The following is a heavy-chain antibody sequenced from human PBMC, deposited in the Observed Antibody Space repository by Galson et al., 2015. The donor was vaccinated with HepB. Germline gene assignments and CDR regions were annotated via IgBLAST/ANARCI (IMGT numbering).Heavy chain of an antibody. CDR1: GFTLSNYG. Sequence: LRLSCAASGFTLSNYGMNWVRQAPGKGLEWVSSISSSSSYKYYGDSVKGRVTISRDNAKNTPYLQMNSLRAEDTAVYYCARDREGTSGSYYGPSIPYYGMDVWGQGTTVTVSS. CDR3: ARDREGTSGSYYGPSIPYYGMDV. J-gene: IGHJ6*02. D-gene: IGHD1-26*01. V-gene: IGHV3-21*01. CDR2: ISSSSSYK.